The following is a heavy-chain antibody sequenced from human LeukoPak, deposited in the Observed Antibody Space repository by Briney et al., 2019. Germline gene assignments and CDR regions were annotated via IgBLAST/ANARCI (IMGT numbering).Heavy chain of an antibody. CDR2: ISGSGART. D-gene: IGHD2-21*01. CDR3: AKAPVTTCSGAYCYPFDY. V-gene: IGHV3-23*01. Sequence: GGSLRLSCAASGFTFSSYAMSWVRQAPGKGLEWVSAISGSGARTYYADSVKGRFTISRDSSKNTLYLQMNRLRAEDAAVYYCAKAPVTTCSGAYCYPFDYWGQGALVTVSS. J-gene: IGHJ4*02. CDR1: GFTFSSYA.